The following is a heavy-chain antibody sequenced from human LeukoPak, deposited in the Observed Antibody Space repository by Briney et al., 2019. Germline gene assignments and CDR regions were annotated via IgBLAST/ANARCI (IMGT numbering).Heavy chain of an antibody. D-gene: IGHD3-22*01. CDR2: IYSGGST. CDR3: ARDGADYYDSSGYYYFDY. Sequence: GGSLRLSCGASGFPFSHFAMTWVRQTPGKGLEWVSVIYSGGSTYYADSVKGRFTISRDNSKNTLYLQMNSLRAEDTAVYYCARDGADYYDSSGYYYFDYWGQGTLVTVSS. J-gene: IGHJ4*02. CDR1: GFPFSHFA. V-gene: IGHV3-66*01.